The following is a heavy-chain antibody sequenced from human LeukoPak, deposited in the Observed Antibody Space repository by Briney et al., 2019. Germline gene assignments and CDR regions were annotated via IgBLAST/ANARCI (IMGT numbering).Heavy chain of an antibody. CDR2: INQDGSEK. Sequence: GGSLRLSCAASGFTFTTYWMSWVRQAPGKGLEWVANINQDGSEKYFVDSVKGRFTISRDNAKNSLYLQMNSLRAEDTAVYYCAELGITMIGGVWGKGTTVTISS. J-gene: IGHJ6*04. D-gene: IGHD3-10*02. V-gene: IGHV3-7*01. CDR3: AELGITMIGGV. CDR1: GFTFTTYW.